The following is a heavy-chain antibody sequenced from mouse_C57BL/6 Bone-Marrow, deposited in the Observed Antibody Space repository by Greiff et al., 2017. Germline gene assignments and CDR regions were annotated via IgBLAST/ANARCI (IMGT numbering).Heavy chain of an antibody. D-gene: IGHD1-1*01. CDR2: INYDGSST. V-gene: IGHV5-16*01. Sequence: EVMLVESEGGLVQPGSSMKLSCTASGFTFSDYYMAWVRQVPEKGLEWVANINYDGSSTYYLDSLKSRFIISRDNAKNILYLQMSSLKSEDTTTYYCARPPHYYGSSFWYFDVWGTGTTVTVSS. J-gene: IGHJ1*03. CDR3: ARPPHYYGSSFWYFDV. CDR1: GFTFSDYY.